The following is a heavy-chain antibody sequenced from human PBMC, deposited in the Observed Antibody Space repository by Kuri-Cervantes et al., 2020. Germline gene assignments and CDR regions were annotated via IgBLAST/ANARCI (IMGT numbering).Heavy chain of an antibody. CDR1: GFTFSSYW. V-gene: IGHV3-23*01. Sequence: GGSLRLSCAASGFTFSSYWMNWVRQAPGKGLEWVSAISGSGGSTYYADSVKGRFTISRDNAKNSLYLQMNSLRAEDTALYYCAKDMGGMDVWGQGTTVTVSS. D-gene: IGHD3-10*01. CDR3: AKDMGGMDV. CDR2: ISGSGGST. J-gene: IGHJ6*02.